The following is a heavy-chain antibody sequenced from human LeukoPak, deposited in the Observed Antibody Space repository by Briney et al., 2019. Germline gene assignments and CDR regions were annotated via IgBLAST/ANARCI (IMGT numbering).Heavy chain of an antibody. Sequence: ASVKVSCKASGYTFTNYGITWVRQAPGQGLEWMGWISPYNGNTNYAQKLQGRVTVTTDTSTSTAYMELSSLRSEDTAVYYCARGSNYDFWSGYLRGWYFDLWGRGTLVTVSS. CDR1: GYTFTNYG. V-gene: IGHV1-18*01. CDR2: ISPYNGNT. CDR3: ARGSNYDFWSGYLRGWYFDL. J-gene: IGHJ2*01. D-gene: IGHD3-3*01.